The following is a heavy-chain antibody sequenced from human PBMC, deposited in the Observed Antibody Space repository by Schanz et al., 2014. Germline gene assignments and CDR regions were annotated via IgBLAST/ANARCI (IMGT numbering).Heavy chain of an antibody. J-gene: IGHJ4*02. V-gene: IGHV3-21*01. CDR3: AKDRKDNYGSGTFYFEH. D-gene: IGHD3-10*01. CDR1: GFTVSDHY. CDR2: ISSSSNYY. Sequence: EVQLVESGGGLVKPGGSLRLSCAVSGFTVSDHYMDWVRQAPGKGLEWVSSISSSSNYYYYADSVKGRFTISRDTSKNTLYLQMSSLRAEDTALYFCAKDRKDNYGSGTFYFEHWGQGTLVTVSS.